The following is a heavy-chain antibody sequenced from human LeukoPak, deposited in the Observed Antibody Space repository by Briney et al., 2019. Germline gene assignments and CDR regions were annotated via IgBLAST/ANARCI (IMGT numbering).Heavy chain of an antibody. D-gene: IGHD3-16*01. V-gene: IGHV6-1*01. J-gene: IGHJ3*02. CDR1: GDSVSRNNAG. CDR2: TYYRSKWYF. CDR3: TRGGLISLAYTPLGAFDI. Sequence: SQTLSLTCAISGDSVSRNNAGWSWIRQSPSRGLEWLGRTYYRSKWYFDFAPSVRDRMTISPDTSKNRFSLQLNSVTPEDTAVYYCTRGGLISLAYTPLGAFDIWGQGTMVSVSS.